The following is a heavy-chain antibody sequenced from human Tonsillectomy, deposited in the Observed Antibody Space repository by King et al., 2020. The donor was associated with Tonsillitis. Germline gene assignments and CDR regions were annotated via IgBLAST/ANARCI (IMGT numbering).Heavy chain of an antibody. D-gene: IGHD6-25*01. V-gene: IGHV5-10-1*01. Sequence: QLVQSGAEVKKPGESLRISCEGSGFSFTSYWISWVRQMPGKGLEWMGTIDPSDSYTNSSPSFQGHVTISADKAISTAYLQWRGLRASDTAMYYCAKHLIPRLVPSPLAYWYFDLWSRGTLVTVSS. CDR1: GFSFTSYW. J-gene: IGHJ2*01. CDR2: IDPSDSYT. CDR3: AKHLIPRLVPSPLAYWYFDL.